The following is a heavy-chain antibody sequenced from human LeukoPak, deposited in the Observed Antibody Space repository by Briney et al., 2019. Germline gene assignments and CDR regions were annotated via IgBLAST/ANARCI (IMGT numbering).Heavy chain of an antibody. D-gene: IGHD2-2*01. J-gene: IGHJ4*02. Sequence: GESLKISCQGSGYSFTNYWIGWVRQMPGQGLEWMGFIYPGDSRTTYSPSFQDQVTISADKSISTAYLQWTSLKASDTAMYYCARHLSDITSSPNYWGPGTLVTVSS. CDR2: IYPGDSRT. V-gene: IGHV5-51*01. CDR1: GYSFTNYW. CDR3: ARHLSDITSSPNY.